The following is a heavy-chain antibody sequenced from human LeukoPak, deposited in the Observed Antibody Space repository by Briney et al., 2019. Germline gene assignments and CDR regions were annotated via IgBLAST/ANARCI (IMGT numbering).Heavy chain of an antibody. D-gene: IGHD3-10*02. CDR1: GFTFSSYA. CDR2: VRGGRTNT. Sequence: GGSLRLSCAASGFTFSSYAMSWVRRAPGKGLEWVSAVRGGRTNTYYADSVKGRFTISRDNSKNMLFLQMNSLRADDTAVYYCAVVRGVIITWGQGTLVTVSS. V-gene: IGHV3-23*01. CDR3: AVVRGVIIT. J-gene: IGHJ4*02.